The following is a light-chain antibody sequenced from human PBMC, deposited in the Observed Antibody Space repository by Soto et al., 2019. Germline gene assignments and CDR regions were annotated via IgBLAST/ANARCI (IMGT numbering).Light chain of an antibody. CDR3: QQYITYST. J-gene: IGKJ1*01. CDR2: GAS. CDR1: QSISTS. V-gene: IGKV1-5*01. Sequence: DIQMTQSPSTLSASVGDTVTITCRASQSISTSLAWYQQKPGKAPNLLISGASTLEDGVPSRFRGSGSGTEFTLTITSLQTDDFATYYCQQYITYSTFGQGTKVDI.